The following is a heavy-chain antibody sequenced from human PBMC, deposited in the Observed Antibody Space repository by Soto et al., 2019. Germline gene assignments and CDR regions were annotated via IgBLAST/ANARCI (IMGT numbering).Heavy chain of an antibody. D-gene: IGHD6-19*01. CDR1: GGSISSGSYY. J-gene: IGHJ4*02. CDR3: ARHRGKQWLVLE. V-gene: IGHV4-39*01. CDR2: IYYSGST. Sequence: SETLSLTYTVAGGSISSGSYYWGWIRQPPGKGLEWIGSIYYSGSTYYNPSLKSRVTISVDTSKNQFSLKLSSVTAADTAVYYCARHRGKQWLVLEWGQGTLVTVHS.